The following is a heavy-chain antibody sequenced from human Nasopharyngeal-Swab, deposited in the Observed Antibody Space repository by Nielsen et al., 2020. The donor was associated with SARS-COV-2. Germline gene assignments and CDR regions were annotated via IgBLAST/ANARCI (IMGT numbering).Heavy chain of an antibody. J-gene: IGHJ4*02. CDR2: ISSSSSYI. V-gene: IGHV3-21*01. Sequence: GGALRLSCAASGFTLSSYSMKWVRQAPGKGLEWVSSISSSSSYIYYADSVKGRFTISRDNAKNSLYLQMNSLRAEDTAVYYCAGGSGYDTFDYWGQGTLVTVSS. CDR3: AGGSGYDTFDY. CDR1: GFTLSSYS. D-gene: IGHD5-12*01.